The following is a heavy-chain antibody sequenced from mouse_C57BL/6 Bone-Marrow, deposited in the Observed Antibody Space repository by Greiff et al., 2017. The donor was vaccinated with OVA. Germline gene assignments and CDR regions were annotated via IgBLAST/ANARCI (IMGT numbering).Heavy chain of an antibody. CDR1: GYTFTGYW. J-gene: IGHJ1*03. Sequence: QVQLQQSGAELMKPGASVKLSCKATGYTFTGYWIEWVKQRPGHGLEWIGEILPGSGSTNYNEKFKGKATFTADTSSNTAYMQLSSLTTEDSAIYYCARTFYYYGSSRWYFDVWGTGTTVTVSS. CDR3: ARTFYYYGSSRWYFDV. CDR2: ILPGSGST. V-gene: IGHV1-9*01. D-gene: IGHD1-1*01.